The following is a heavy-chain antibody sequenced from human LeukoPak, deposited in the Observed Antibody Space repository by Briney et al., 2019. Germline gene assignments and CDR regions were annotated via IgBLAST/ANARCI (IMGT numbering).Heavy chain of an antibody. V-gene: IGHV1-24*01. J-gene: IGHJ2*01. CDR1: GYTLTELS. CDR3: ASYCSSTSCTPNWYFDL. CDR2: FDPEDGET. Sequence: ASVKVSCKVSGYTLTELSMHWVRQAPGKGLEWMGGFDPEDGETIYAQKFQGRVTMTEDTSTDTAYMELSSLRSDDTAVYYCASYCSSTSCTPNWYFDLWGRGTLVTVSS. D-gene: IGHD2-2*01.